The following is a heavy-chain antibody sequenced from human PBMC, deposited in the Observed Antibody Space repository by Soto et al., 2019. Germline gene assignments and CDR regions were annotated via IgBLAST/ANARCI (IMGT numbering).Heavy chain of an antibody. CDR1: GYTFTGYY. V-gene: IGHV1-2*02. CDR3: ARGANDRITMVRGVDY. J-gene: IGHJ4*02. CDR2: INPNSGGT. Sequence: ASVKVSCKASGYTFTGYYMHWVRQAPGQGLEWMGWINPNSGGTNYAQKFQGRVTMTRDTSISTAYTELSRLRSDDTAVYYCARGANDRITMVRGVDYWGQGTLVTVSS. D-gene: IGHD3-10*01.